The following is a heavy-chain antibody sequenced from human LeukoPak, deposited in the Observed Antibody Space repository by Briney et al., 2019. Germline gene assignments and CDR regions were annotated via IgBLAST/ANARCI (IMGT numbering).Heavy chain of an antibody. V-gene: IGHV4-59*08. CDR3: ARLQVHCGGDCYTRWFDP. CDR1: GGSVSSYY. CDR2: IYYSGST. J-gene: IGHJ5*02. D-gene: IGHD2-21*02. Sequence: PSETLTLTCTVSGGSVSSYYWSWIRQPPGKGLEWIAYIYYSGSTKYNPSLKSRVTISLDRSKNQFSLKLRSVTAADTAVYYCARLQVHCGGDCYTRWFDPWGQGTLVTVSS.